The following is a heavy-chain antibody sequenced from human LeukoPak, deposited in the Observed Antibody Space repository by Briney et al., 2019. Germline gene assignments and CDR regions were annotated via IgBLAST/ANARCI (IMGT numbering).Heavy chain of an antibody. D-gene: IGHD1-26*01. CDR2: IYPGDSDT. J-gene: IGHJ5*02. V-gene: IGHV5-51*01. CDR3: ARLIENWFDP. Sequence: GESLKISCKGSGYSFISHWMGWVRQMPGKGLEWMGMIYPGDSDTRYSPSFEGQVTISADKSISTAYLQWSSLKASDTAMYYCARLIENWFDPWGQGTLVTVSS. CDR1: GYSFISHW.